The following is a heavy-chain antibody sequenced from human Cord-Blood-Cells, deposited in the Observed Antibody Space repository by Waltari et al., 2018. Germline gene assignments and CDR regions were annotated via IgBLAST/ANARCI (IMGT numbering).Heavy chain of an antibody. Sequence: EVQLLESGGGLVQPGGSLRLSCAASGFTVSSYAMSWVRPAPGKGLEWVSAISGSGGSTYYADSVKGRFTISRDNSKNTLYLQMNSLRAEDTAVYYCAKSDGMWQLAEYFQHWGQGTLVTVSS. D-gene: IGHD6-6*01. CDR2: ISGSGGST. CDR3: AKSDGMWQLAEYFQH. CDR1: GFTVSSYA. V-gene: IGHV3-23*01. J-gene: IGHJ1*01.